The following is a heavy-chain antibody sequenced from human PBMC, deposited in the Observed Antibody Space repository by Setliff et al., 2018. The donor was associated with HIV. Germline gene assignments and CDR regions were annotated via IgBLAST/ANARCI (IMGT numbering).Heavy chain of an antibody. D-gene: IGHD3-22*01. V-gene: IGHV4-59*08. CDR3: ARGARYAYYYESSGYYRHFDY. CDR2: IYYSGST. J-gene: IGHJ4*02. Sequence: SETLSLTCTVSGGSISSHYWSWIRQPPGKGLEWIGYIYYSGSTNSNPSLKSRVTMSVDTSKNQFSLKLSSVTAADTAVYYCARGARYAYYYESSGYYRHFDYWGQGTLVTVSS. CDR1: GGSISSHY.